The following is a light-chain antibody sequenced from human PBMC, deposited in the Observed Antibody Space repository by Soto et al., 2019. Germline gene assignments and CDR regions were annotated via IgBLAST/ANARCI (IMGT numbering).Light chain of an antibody. CDR3: QQYNSYWWT. Sequence: DIQITQSPSTLSASVGDRVTITCRASQSISSWLAWYQQKPVKAPKLLIYDASSLESGVPSRFSGSGSGTEFTLTISSMQPDDFATYYCQQYNSYWWTFGQGTKVDIK. CDR2: DAS. V-gene: IGKV1-5*01. CDR1: QSISSW. J-gene: IGKJ1*01.